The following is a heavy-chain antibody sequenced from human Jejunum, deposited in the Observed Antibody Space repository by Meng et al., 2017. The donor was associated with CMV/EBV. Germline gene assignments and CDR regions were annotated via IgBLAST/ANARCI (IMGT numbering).Heavy chain of an antibody. V-gene: IGHV1-2*02. CDR3: AGHGIDYSFDP. D-gene: IGHD3-22*01. J-gene: IGHJ5*02. CDR2: INPNSGDT. CDR1: GYSFTGFF. Sequence: SCKTSGYSFTGFFMHWVRQAPGQGLQWMGWINPNSGDTLYSQNFQGRVTMTRDTSISTVYMELSRLRSDDTAVYYCAGHGIDYSFDPWGQGTLVTVSS.